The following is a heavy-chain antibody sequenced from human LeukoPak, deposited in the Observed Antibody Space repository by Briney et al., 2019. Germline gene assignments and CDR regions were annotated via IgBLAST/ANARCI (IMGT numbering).Heavy chain of an antibody. J-gene: IGHJ4*02. Sequence: SETLSPTCTVSDGSISSYYWSWIRQPPGKGLEWIGYIYYSGSTNYNPSLKSRVTISVDTSKNQFSLKLSSVTAADTAVYYCARGRAVAGPFDYWGQGTLVTVSS. CDR1: DGSISSYY. CDR2: IYYSGST. CDR3: ARGRAVAGPFDY. D-gene: IGHD6-19*01. V-gene: IGHV4-59*01.